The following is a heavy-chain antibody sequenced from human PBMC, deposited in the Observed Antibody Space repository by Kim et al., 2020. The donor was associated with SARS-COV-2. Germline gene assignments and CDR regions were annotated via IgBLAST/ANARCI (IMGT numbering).Heavy chain of an antibody. CDR3: ARDRIATSGRGAFDI. J-gene: IGHJ3*02. V-gene: IGHV3-48*03. Sequence: GGSLRLSCAASEFTFSTYEMSWVRQAPGKGLEWVSYISSSGGSIYYADSVKGRFTISRDNAKNSLFLQMNSLRAEDTAVYYCARDRIATSGRGAFDIWR. CDR1: EFTFSTYE. CDR2: ISSSGGSI. D-gene: IGHD6-13*01.